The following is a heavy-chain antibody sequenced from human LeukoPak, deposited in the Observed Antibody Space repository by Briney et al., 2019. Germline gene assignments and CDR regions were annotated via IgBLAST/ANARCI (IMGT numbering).Heavy chain of an antibody. J-gene: IGHJ4*02. CDR1: GYTFTSYG. V-gene: IGHV1-18*01. D-gene: IGHD3-10*01. CDR2: ISAYNGNT. Sequence: ASVKVSCKASGYTFTSYGIGWVRQAPGQGLEWMGWISAYNGNTNYAQKLQGRVTMTTDTSTSTAYMEPRSLRSDDTAVYYCASTTMVRGAYYFDYWGQGTLVTVSS. CDR3: ASTTMVRGAYYFDY.